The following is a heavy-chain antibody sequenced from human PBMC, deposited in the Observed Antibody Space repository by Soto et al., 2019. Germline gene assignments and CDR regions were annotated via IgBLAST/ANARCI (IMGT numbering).Heavy chain of an antibody. Sequence: QVQLVESGGGVVQPGRSLRLSCAASGFTFSSYGMHWVRQAPGKGLEWVAVISYDGSNKYYADSVKGRFTITRDNSKNTLYLQMNSLRAEDTAVYYCASLSVELPGYWGQGTLVTVSS. D-gene: IGHD1-26*01. CDR3: ASLSVELPGY. CDR2: ISYDGSNK. V-gene: IGHV3-30*03. CDR1: GFTFSSYG. J-gene: IGHJ4*02.